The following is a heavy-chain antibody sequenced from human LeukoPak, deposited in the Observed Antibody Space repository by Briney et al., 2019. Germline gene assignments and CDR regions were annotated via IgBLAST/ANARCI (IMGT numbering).Heavy chain of an antibody. Sequence: SETLSLTCAVYGGSFSGYYWSWIRQPAGKGLEWIGRIYTSGSTNYNPSLKSRVTISVDTSKNQFSLKLSSVAAADTAVYYCARDGYSHGYSFDYWGQGTLVTVSS. V-gene: IGHV4-59*10. J-gene: IGHJ4*02. CDR2: IYTSGST. CDR1: GGSFSGYY. D-gene: IGHD5-18*01. CDR3: ARDGYSHGYSFDY.